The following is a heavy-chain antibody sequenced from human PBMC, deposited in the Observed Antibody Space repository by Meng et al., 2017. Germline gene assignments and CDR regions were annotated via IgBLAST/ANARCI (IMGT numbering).Heavy chain of an antibody. Sequence: QVESVGAGAGVKKPGASVKVSCKASGYTFTSYAMHWVRQAPGQRLEWMGWSNAGNRNTKYSQEFQGRVTITRDTSASTAYMELNSLRAEDTAVYYCARDRYSSGWFDYWGQGTLVTVSS. D-gene: IGHD6-19*01. CDR2: SNAGNRNT. J-gene: IGHJ4*02. V-gene: IGHV1-3*02. CDR1: GYTFTSYA. CDR3: ARDRYSSGWFDY.